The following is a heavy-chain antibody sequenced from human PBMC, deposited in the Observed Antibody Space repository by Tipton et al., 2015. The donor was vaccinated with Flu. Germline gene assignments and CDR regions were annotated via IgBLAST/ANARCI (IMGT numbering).Heavy chain of an antibody. CDR3: ARWAGLRNQQNKYFWSGPYDD. D-gene: IGHD3-3*01. V-gene: IGHV3-9*01. Sequence: SLRLSCVGSGFNFDDYDMHWVRQGPGKGLEWVSSITWNSGSMGYADSVKGRFTISRDNAKNSLYLQMNSLRPEDTALYYCARWAGLRNQQNKYFWSGPYDDWGRGTLVTVSS. CDR1: GFNFDDYD. CDR2: ITWNSGSM. J-gene: IGHJ4*02.